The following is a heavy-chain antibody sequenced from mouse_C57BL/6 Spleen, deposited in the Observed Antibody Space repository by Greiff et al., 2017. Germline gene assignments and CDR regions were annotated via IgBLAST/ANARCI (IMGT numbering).Heavy chain of an antibody. J-gene: IGHJ2*01. D-gene: IGHD1-1*01. CDR1: GYTFTDYY. CDR3: ARRDGSD. Sequence: EVQLQQSGPELVKPGASVKISCKASGYTFTDYYMNWVKQSHGKSLEWIRDINPNNGGTSYNQKFKGKATLTVDKSSSTAYMELRSLTSEDSAVYYCARRDGSDWGQGTTLTVSS. V-gene: IGHV1-26*01. CDR2: INPNNGGT.